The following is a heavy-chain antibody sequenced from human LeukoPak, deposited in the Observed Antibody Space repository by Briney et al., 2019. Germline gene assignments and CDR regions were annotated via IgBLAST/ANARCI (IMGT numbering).Heavy chain of an antibody. CDR1: GFTFSDYY. D-gene: IGHD1-20*01. J-gene: IGHJ4*02. V-gene: IGHV3-11*01. CDR3: ARRRYNWNAIDY. Sequence: GGSLRLSCAASGFTFSDYYMSWIRQAPGKGLEWVSYISSSGSTIYYADSVKGRFTISRDNAKNSLYLQMNSLRAEDTAVYFCARRRYNWNAIDYWGQGTLVTVSS. CDR2: ISSSGSTI.